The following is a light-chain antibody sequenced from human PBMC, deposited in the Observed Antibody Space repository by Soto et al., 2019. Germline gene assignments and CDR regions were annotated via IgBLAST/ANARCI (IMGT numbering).Light chain of an antibody. CDR2: RAS. CDR1: QSVSYNY. CDR3: QQYGTSPWT. V-gene: IGKV3-20*01. J-gene: IGKJ1*01. Sequence: IVLTQSPGTLSLSPGERATPSCRATQSVSYNYLAWYQQRPGRAPRLLLSRASSRATGIPDRFTGSGSGTDFTLTISRLEPEDFGVYYCQQYGTSPWTFGKGTTVEIK.